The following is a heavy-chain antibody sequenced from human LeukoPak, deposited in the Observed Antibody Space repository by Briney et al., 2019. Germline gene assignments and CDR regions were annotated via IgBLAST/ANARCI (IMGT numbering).Heavy chain of an antibody. V-gene: IGHV4-59*01. CDR2: IYYSGST. CDR1: GGSISSYY. J-gene: IGHJ4*02. D-gene: IGHD6-13*01. Sequence: SETLSLTCTVSGGSISSYYWSWIRQPVGKELEWVGYIYYSGSTNYNPSLKSRVTISVDTSKNQFSRKLSSVTAADTAVYYCARVIAAAAELDYWGQGTLVTVSS. CDR3: ARVIAAAAELDY.